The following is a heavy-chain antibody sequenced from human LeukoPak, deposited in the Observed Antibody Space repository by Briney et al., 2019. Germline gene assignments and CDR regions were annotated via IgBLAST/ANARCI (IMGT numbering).Heavy chain of an antibody. Sequence: SGGSLRLSCAASGFTFSSYTMSWVRQAPGKGLEWVSAISGFGTSTYYADSVKGRFTISRDNSKSTLYLHMNSLRAEDTAVYYCARENPIHFDYWGQGTLVTVSS. V-gene: IGHV3-23*01. CDR1: GFTFSSYT. J-gene: IGHJ4*02. CDR2: ISGFGTST. CDR3: ARENPIHFDY.